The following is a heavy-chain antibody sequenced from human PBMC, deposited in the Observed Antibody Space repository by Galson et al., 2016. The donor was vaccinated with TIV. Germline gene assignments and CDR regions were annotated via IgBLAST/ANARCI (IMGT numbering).Heavy chain of an antibody. D-gene: IGHD3-22*01. V-gene: IGHV5-51*03. CDR1: GYSFTNSY. Sequence: GAEVKKPGESLKISCKGSGYSFTNSYIAWVRQMPGKGLEWMAIIYPGDSDTRYSPSFQGQVTISADKSISTAYLQWSSLKASDTAMYFCARVVTSTSPFDYWGQGTLVTVSS. J-gene: IGHJ4*02. CDR3: ARVVTSTSPFDY. CDR2: IYPGDSDT.